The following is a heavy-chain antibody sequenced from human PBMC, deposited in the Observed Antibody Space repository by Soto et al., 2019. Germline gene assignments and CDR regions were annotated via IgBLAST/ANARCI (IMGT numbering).Heavy chain of an antibody. J-gene: IGHJ5*02. V-gene: IGHV3-30*18. CDR3: AKAADWFDP. CDR1: GFTFSSYG. Sequence: QVQLVESGGGVVQPGRSLRLSCAASGFTFSSYGMHWVRQATGKGLERVAVISYDGSNRYYADSVKGRFTISRDNSKNTLDLQMNSLRAEDTAVYYCAKAADWFDPWGQGTLVTVSS. CDR2: ISYDGSNR.